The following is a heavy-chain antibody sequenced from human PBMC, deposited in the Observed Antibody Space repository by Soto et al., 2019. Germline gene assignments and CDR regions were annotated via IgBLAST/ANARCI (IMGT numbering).Heavy chain of an antibody. CDR3: AREESDTAMVTGFIY. J-gene: IGHJ4*02. Sequence: AASVKVSCKASGYTFTSYYMHWVRQAPGQGLEWMGGIIPIFGTANYAQKFQGRVTITADESTSTAYMELSSLRSEDTAVYYCAREESDTAMVTGFIYWGQGTLVTVSS. CDR2: IIPIFGTA. CDR1: GYTFTSYY. V-gene: IGHV1-69*13. D-gene: IGHD5-18*01.